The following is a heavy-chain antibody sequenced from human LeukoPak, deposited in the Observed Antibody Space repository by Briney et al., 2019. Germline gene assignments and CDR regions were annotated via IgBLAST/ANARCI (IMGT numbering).Heavy chain of an antibody. V-gene: IGHV4-59*01. D-gene: IGHD1-26*01. J-gene: IGHJ4*02. Sequence: SETLSLTCTVSGGSISSYYWSWIRQPPGRGLEWIGYIYYSGSTNYNPSLKSRVTISVDTSKNQFSLKLSSVTAADTAVYYCARGRGSYPYFDYWGQGTLVTVSS. CDR2: IYYSGST. CDR3: ARGRGSYPYFDY. CDR1: GGSISSYY.